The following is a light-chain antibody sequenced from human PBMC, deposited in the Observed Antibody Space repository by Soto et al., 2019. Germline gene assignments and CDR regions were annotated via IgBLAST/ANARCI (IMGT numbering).Light chain of an antibody. CDR2: DAS. J-gene: IGKJ1*01. CDR3: QHFVNSLTWT. CDR1: QSVSSY. Sequence: EIVLTQSPATLSLSPGERATLSCRASQSVSSYLAWYQQKPGQAPRLLIYDASNRATAIPARFSGSGSGTDFTLTISRLEPEDFAVDYCQHFVNSLTWTFGQGTKVDIK. V-gene: IGKV3-11*01.